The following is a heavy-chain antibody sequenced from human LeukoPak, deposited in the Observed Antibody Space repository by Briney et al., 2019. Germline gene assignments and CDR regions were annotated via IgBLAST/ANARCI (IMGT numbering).Heavy chain of an antibody. D-gene: IGHD2-8*02. Sequence: GGSLRLSCAASGFTFSNYAMSWVRQAPGKGLEWLSGITYSADSTYYADSVKGRFTISRDNSKNTLYLQMNSLRAEDTAEYYCAKGAGGSSSFFDYWGQGTLVTVSS. CDR2: ITYSADST. CDR1: GFTFSNYA. CDR3: AKGAGGSSSFFDY. V-gene: IGHV3-23*01. J-gene: IGHJ4*02.